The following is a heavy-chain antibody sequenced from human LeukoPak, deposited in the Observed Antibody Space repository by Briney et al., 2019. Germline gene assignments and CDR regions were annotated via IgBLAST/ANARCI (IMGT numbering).Heavy chain of an antibody. CDR2: INHSGST. Sequence: SETLSLTCAVYGGSFSGYHWSWIRQPPGKGLEWIGEINHSGSTNYNPSLKSRVTISVDTSKNQFSLKLSSVTAADTAVYYCARGGYDILTGYFDYWGQGTLVTVSS. CDR1: GGSFSGYH. J-gene: IGHJ4*02. V-gene: IGHV4-34*01. CDR3: ARGGYDILTGYFDY. D-gene: IGHD3-9*01.